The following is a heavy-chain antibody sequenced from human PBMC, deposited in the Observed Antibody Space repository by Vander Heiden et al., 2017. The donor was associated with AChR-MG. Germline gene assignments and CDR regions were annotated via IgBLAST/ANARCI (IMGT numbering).Heavy chain of an antibody. CDR3: AKETTRGYSFGGGLDY. Sequence: QVQLVESGGGVVQPGRPLSLSCAASGFSFNYYGLHWVRQAPGKGLEWVAVISYDGTNIVYADSVKGRFTISRDNSKNMMYLQIKSLTIEDTAVYYCAKETTRGYSFGGGLDYWGQGTLVAVSS. V-gene: IGHV3-30*18. D-gene: IGHD5-18*01. CDR2: ISYDGTNI. J-gene: IGHJ4*02. CDR1: GFSFNYYG.